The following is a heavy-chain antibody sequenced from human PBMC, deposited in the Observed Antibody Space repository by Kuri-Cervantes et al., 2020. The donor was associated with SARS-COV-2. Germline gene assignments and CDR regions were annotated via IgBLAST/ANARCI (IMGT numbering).Heavy chain of an antibody. CDR1: GYTFTGYY. Sequence: ASVKVSCKASGYTFTGYYMHWVRQAPGQGLEWMGWINPNSGGTNYAQKFQGRVTMTRDTSISTAYMELSRLRSDDTDVYYCSRAPGRDSNLYWGQGTLVTVSS. J-gene: IGHJ4*02. CDR3: SRAPGRDSNLY. D-gene: IGHD3-22*01. CDR2: INPNSGGT. V-gene: IGHV1-2*02.